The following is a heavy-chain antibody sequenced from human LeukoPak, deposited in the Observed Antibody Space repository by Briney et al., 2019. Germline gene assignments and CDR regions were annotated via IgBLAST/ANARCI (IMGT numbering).Heavy chain of an antibody. J-gene: IGHJ4*02. CDR2: ISAYNGNT. D-gene: IGHD6-19*01. CDR3: ARGKDPVIIAVAGRGGFDY. V-gene: IGHV1-18*01. CDR1: GYTFTSYG. Sequence: ASVKVSCKASGYTFTSYGISWVRQAPGQRLEWMGWISAYNGNTNYAQKLQGRVTMTTDTSTSTAYMELRSLRSDDTAVYYCARGKDPVIIAVAGRGGFDYWGQGTLVTVSS.